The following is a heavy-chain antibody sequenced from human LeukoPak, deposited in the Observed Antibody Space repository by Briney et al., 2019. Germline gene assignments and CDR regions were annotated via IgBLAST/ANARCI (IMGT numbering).Heavy chain of an antibody. CDR2: IYYSGST. V-gene: IGHV4-39*01. D-gene: IGHD1-14*01. Sequence: SETLSLTCSVSGGSISSSTDYWGWIRQPPGKGLEWIANIYYSGSTYYNPSLKSRVTISVDTSKNQFSLKLSSVTAADTAVYYCAGLIRPGWFDPWGQGTLVTVSS. J-gene: IGHJ5*02. CDR3: AGLIRPGWFDP. CDR1: GGSISSSTDY.